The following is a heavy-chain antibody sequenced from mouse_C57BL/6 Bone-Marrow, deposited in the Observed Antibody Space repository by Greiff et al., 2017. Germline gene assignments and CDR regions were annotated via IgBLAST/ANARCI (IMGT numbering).Heavy chain of an antibody. CDR2: ISYDGSN. CDR1: GYSITSGYY. J-gene: IGHJ2*01. V-gene: IGHV3-6*01. Sequence: EVKLVESGPGLVKPSQSLSLTCSVTGYSITSGYYWNWIRQFPGNKLEWMGYISYDGSNNYNPSLKNRISITRDTSKNQFFLKLNSVTTEDTATDNCAREGSGRWYFDDWGQGTTLTVSS. CDR3: AREGSGRWYFDD. D-gene: IGHD3-2*02.